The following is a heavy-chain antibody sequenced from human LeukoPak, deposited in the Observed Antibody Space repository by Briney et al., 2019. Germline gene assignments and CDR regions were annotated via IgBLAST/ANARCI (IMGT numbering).Heavy chain of an antibody. CDR1: GYTFTGYY. Sequence: GASVKVSCKASGYTFTGYYMHWVRQAPGQGLEWMGWINPNSGGTNYAQKFQGRVTMTRDTSISTAYMELSRLRSDDTAVYYCARDWTKYYYDSSGYYRGLGFDPWGQGTLVTVSS. D-gene: IGHD3-22*01. V-gene: IGHV1-2*02. CDR2: INPNSGGT. CDR3: ARDWTKYYYDSSGYYRGLGFDP. J-gene: IGHJ5*02.